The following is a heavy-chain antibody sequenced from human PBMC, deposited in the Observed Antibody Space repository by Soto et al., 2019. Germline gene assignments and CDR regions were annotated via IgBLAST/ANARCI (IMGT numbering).Heavy chain of an antibody. D-gene: IGHD6-19*01. J-gene: IGHJ4*02. CDR2: ISYDGSNK. CDR3: AKDRGSSGWYVFDY. Sequence: QVQLVESGGGVVQPGRSLRLSCAAYGFTFSSYGMHWVRQAPGKGLEWVAVISYDGSNKYYADSVKGRFTISRDNSKNTLYLQMNSLRAEDTAVYYCAKDRGSSGWYVFDYWGQGTLVTVSS. CDR1: GFTFSSYG. V-gene: IGHV3-30*18.